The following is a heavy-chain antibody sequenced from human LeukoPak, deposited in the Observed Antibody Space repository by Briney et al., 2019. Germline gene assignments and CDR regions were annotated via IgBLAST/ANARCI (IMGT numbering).Heavy chain of an antibody. D-gene: IGHD5-24*01. J-gene: IGHJ4*02. V-gene: IGHV4-61*02. CDR2: FYTSGST. Sequence: PSETLSLTCTVSGGSISSGSYYWSWIRQPAGKGLEWIGRFYTSGSTNYNSSLKSRVTISVDTSKNQFSLKLNSVTAADTAVYYCARGRDGYNFLNRGEYYYFDYWGQGTLVTVSS. CDR1: GGSISSGSYY. CDR3: ARGRDGYNFLNRGEYYYFDY.